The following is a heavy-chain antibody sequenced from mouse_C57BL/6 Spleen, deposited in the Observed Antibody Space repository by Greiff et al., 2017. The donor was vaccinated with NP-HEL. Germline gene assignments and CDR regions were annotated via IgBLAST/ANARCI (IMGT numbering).Heavy chain of an antibody. CDR2: IYPRSGNT. V-gene: IGHV1-81*01. D-gene: IGHD1-1*01. CDR1: GYTFTSYG. Sequence: QVQLQQSGAELARPGASVKLSCKASGYTFTSYGISWVKQRTGQGLEWIGEIYPRSGNTYYNEKFKGKATLPADKSSSTAYIELRSLTSDDSAVYFCAREDYGRPNYYAMDYWGHGTSVTVSS. CDR3: AREDYGRPNYYAMDY. J-gene: IGHJ4*01.